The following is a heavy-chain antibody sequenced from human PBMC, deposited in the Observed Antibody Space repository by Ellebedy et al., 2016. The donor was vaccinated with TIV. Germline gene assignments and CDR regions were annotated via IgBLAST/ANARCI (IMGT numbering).Heavy chain of an antibody. V-gene: IGHV1-8*01. CDR3: ARDTTNDYYSNYYFDY. CDR1: GYTFTSYD. Sequence: ASVKVSCKASGYTFTSYDIDWVRQATGQGLEWMGWMNPNSGNTGYAQKFQGRVTITADKSTSTAYMELSSLRSEDTAVYYCARDTTNDYYSNYYFDYWGQGTLVTVSS. D-gene: IGHD4-11*01. CDR2: MNPNSGNT. J-gene: IGHJ4*02.